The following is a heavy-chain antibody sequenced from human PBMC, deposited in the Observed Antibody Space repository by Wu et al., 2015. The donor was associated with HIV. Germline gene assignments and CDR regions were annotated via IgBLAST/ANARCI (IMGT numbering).Heavy chain of an antibody. CDR3: ARDATPITTEFDY. CDR1: GYTFTNYY. D-gene: IGHD4-11*01. V-gene: IGHV1-2*02. CDR2: INPSGGAT. Sequence: QVQLVQSGAEVKKPGASXKISCGTSGYTFTNYYIHWVRQAPGQGLEWMAWINPSGGATIYAESFEGRVTVTRDTSMSTVYMELESLTSGDTAMYYCARDATPITTEFDYWGQGTLITVSS. J-gene: IGHJ4*02.